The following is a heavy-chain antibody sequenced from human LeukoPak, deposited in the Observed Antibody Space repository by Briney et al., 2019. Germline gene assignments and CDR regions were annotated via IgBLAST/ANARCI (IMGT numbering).Heavy chain of an antibody. D-gene: IGHD5-24*01. CDR2: IRQDGSDK. CDR3: ARKGMADY. J-gene: IGHJ4*02. Sequence: PSETLSLTCTVSGGSISSSGYYWGWVRQAPGKGLEWVANIRQDGSDKYYVDSVKGRFTISRDNAKNSLYLQMNTLRAEDTAVYYCARKGMADYWGQGTLVTVSS. CDR1: GGSISSSGYY. V-gene: IGHV3-7*04.